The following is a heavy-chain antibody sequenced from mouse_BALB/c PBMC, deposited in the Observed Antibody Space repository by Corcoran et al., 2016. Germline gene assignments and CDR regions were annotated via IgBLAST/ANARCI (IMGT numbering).Heavy chain of an antibody. D-gene: IGHD1-1*01. CDR1: GYTFTDYY. CDR2: IFPGIGNT. Sequence: QIQLQQSGPELVKPGASVKISCKASGYTFTDYYINWVKQKPGQGLEWIGWIFPGIGNTKLNEKFKGKATLTVDTSSSTAYMQLSSLTSEDTTVYFCARRVEGAMDYWGQGTSVTVSS. J-gene: IGHJ4*01. CDR3: ARRVEGAMDY. V-gene: IGHV1-84*02.